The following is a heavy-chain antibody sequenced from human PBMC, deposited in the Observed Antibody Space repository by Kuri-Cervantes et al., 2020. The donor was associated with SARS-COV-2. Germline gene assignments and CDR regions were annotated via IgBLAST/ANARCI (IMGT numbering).Heavy chain of an antibody. J-gene: IGHJ6*02. CDR3: ARGVGVTARQNAMDV. CDR1: GFTFSSYS. D-gene: IGHD6-6*01. CDR2: ISSSGSTI. Sequence: GESLKISCAASGFTFSSYSMNWVRQAPGKGLEWVSSISSSGSTIYYADSVKGRFTISRDNAKNSLYLQMNSLRDEDTAVYYCARGVGVTARQNAMDVWGQGTTVTVSS. V-gene: IGHV3-48*02.